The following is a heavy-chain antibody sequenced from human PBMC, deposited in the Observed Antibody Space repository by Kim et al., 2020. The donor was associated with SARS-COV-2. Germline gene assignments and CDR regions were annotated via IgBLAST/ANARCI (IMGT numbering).Heavy chain of an antibody. J-gene: IGHJ4*02. Sequence: ADSVMGRFTISRDNSKNTLYLQMNSLRAEDTAVYYCEGYCSGGSCYVFDYWGQGTLVTVSS. V-gene: IGHV3-23*01. CDR3: EGYCSGGSCYVFDY. D-gene: IGHD2-15*01.